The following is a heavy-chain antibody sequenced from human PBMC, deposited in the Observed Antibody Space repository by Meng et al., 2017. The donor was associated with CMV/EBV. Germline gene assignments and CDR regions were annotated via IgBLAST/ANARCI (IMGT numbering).Heavy chain of an antibody. D-gene: IGHD2-2*01. J-gene: IGHJ5*02. CDR2: ISSSSSYI. CDR3: ARPLGYCSSTSCYGRVNWFDP. V-gene: IGHV3-21*01. Sequence: NWVGQAPGKGLGWVSSISSSSSYIYYADSVKGRFTISRDNAKNSLYLQMNSLRAEDTAVYYCARPLGYCSSTSCYGRVNWFDPWGQGTLVTVSS.